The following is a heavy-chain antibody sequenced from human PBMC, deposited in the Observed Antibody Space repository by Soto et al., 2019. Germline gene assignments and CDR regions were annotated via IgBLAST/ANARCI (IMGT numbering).Heavy chain of an antibody. Sequence: EVQLLESGGGLVQPGGSLRLSCAASGFIFSNYDMSWVRLAPGKGLEWVSVISGSGGTTYYADSVKGRFTISRDNSKNTLYLQMNSLRAEDTAVYFCAKRLQDCSGGSCYRNYFDYWGQGTLVTVSS. CDR3: AKRLQDCSGGSCYRNYFDY. CDR1: GFIFSNYD. CDR2: ISGSGGTT. V-gene: IGHV3-23*01. J-gene: IGHJ4*02. D-gene: IGHD2-15*01.